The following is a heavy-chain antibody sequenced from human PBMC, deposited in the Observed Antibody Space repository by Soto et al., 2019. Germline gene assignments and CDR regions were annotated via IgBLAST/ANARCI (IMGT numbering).Heavy chain of an antibody. V-gene: IGHV1-69*06. CDR3: ARVGSRDAYISVRDQ. D-gene: IGHD1-26*01. Sequence: QVQVVQSGAEVKKPGSSVKISCKASGRIFSSFPTSWVRQVPGQGLEWMGGVISASGSVTYAPKFQGRVTMTAVNSAGIGYMELTSLTSEDTAIYYCARVGSRDAYISVRDQWGPGTMVTVSS. CDR1: GRIFSSFP. J-gene: IGHJ1*01. CDR2: VISASGSV.